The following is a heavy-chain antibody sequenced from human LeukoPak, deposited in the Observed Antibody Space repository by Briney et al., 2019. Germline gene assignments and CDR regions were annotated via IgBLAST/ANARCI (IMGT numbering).Heavy chain of an antibody. D-gene: IGHD3-3*01. Sequence: SQTLSLTCTVSGGSISSGGYYWSWTRQHPGKGLEWIGYIYYSGSTYYNPSLKSRVTISVDTSKNQFSLKLSSVTATDTAVYYCARVLIDTIFGVVIYYFDYWGQGTLVTVSS. CDR3: ARVLIDTIFGVVIYYFDY. J-gene: IGHJ4*02. V-gene: IGHV4-31*03. CDR1: GGSISSGGYY. CDR2: IYYSGST.